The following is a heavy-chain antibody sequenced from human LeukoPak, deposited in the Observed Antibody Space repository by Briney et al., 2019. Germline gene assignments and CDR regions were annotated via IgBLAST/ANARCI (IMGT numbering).Heavy chain of an antibody. CDR3: AGYDHSNFLAY. CDR2: THNSGDT. CDR1: GVSISSNY. V-gene: IGHV4-59*13. Sequence: SETLSLTCTVSGVSISSNYWSWIRQPPGKGLEWIGHTHNSGDTNYSPSLKSRVTISMDTPKNQLSLSLSSVTAADTAVYFCAGYDHSNFLAYWGRGTLVTVSS. D-gene: IGHD4-11*01. J-gene: IGHJ4*02.